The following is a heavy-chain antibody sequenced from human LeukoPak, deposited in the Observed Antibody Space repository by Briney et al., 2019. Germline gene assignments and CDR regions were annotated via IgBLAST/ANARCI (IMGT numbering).Heavy chain of an antibody. CDR1: GYTFTSYA. Sequence: ASVKVSCKASGYTFTSYAMNWVRQAPGQGLEWMGWINTNTGNPTYAQGFTGRFVFSLDTSVSTAYLQISSLKDEDTAVYYCARDRCSSSWCAFAVWGQGTTVTVSS. D-gene: IGHD6-13*01. J-gene: IGHJ6*02. V-gene: IGHV7-4-1*02. CDR2: INTNTGNP. CDR3: ARDRCSSSWCAFAV.